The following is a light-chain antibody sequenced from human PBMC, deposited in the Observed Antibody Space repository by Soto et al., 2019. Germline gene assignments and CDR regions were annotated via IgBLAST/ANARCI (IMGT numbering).Light chain of an antibody. CDR3: SSYTSSSTHVV. CDR1: SSDVGGYNY. V-gene: IGLV2-14*01. J-gene: IGLJ2*01. Sequence: QSVLTQPASGSGSPGQSITISCTGTSSDVGGYNYVSWYQQHPGKAPKVMIYDVSNRPSGVSNRFSGSKSGNTASLTISGLQAEDEADYYCSSYTSSSTHVVFGGGTKLTVL. CDR2: DVS.